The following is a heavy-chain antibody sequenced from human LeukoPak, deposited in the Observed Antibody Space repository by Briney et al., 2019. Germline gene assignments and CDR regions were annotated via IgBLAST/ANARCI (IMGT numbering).Heavy chain of an antibody. CDR2: VNTNGGST. CDR1: GCTFRNYA. Sequence: GGSLRLSCAASGCTFRNYAMNWVRQAPGKGLEWVSTVNTNGGSTYYAASVKGRFTVSRDNSANTLSLQMNSLTVADTAIYYCVREDFAYVSETYRYWFDPWGQGTLVTVSS. V-gene: IGHV3-23*01. D-gene: IGHD3-16*02. J-gene: IGHJ5*02. CDR3: VREDFAYVSETYRYWFDP.